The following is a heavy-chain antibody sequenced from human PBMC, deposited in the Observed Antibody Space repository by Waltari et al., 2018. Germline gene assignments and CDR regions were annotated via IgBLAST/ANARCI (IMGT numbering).Heavy chain of an antibody. Sequence: QVHLVQSGAEVRKPGSSVRVSCEASGRTFGRYAITWVRQAPGQGLEWMAGIIPIFGTPNYAQKFQGRVNVAADESTSTAYMELSSLRSDDTAIYYCAKRIVGGPFDVWGQGTVVIVSS. D-gene: IGHD1-26*01. CDR2: IIPIFGTP. V-gene: IGHV1-69*12. J-gene: IGHJ3*01. CDR1: GRTFGRYA. CDR3: AKRIVGGPFDV.